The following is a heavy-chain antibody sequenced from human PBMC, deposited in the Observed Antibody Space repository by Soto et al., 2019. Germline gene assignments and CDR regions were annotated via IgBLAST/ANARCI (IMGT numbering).Heavy chain of an antibody. V-gene: IGHV4-30-2*01. CDR3: ASVLDYSPGTTNRVIRGFNP. J-gene: IGHJ5*02. CDR2: IYGCGDT. Sequence: QVQLQESGSGLVKPSQTLSLTCAVSDGSVTSGGYSWYWIRQPPGKGLEWIGYIYGCGDTYYNPSLKSRVTLSVDRSKNQFSLKLSSVTAADTAVYYCASVLDYSPGTTNRVIRGFNPWCQGSLVTVSS. CDR1: DGSVTSGGYS. D-gene: IGHD4-4*01.